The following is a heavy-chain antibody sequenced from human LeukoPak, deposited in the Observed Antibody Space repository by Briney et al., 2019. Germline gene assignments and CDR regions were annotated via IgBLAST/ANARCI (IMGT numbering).Heavy chain of an antibody. Sequence: SETLSLTCTVSGYSISSGYDWGWIRQPPGKGLEWIGSIYHSGSTYYNPSLKSRVTISVDTSKNQFSLKLSSVTAADTAVYYCATVDIVVVPAAIPSPNWFDPWGQGTLVTVSS. CDR2: IYHSGST. CDR3: ATVDIVVVPAAIPSPNWFDP. D-gene: IGHD2-2*02. CDR1: GYSISSGYD. V-gene: IGHV4-38-2*02. J-gene: IGHJ5*02.